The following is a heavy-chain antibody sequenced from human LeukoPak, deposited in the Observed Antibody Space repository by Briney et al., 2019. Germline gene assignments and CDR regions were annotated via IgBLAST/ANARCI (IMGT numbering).Heavy chain of an antibody. D-gene: IGHD3-10*01. V-gene: IGHV3-66*01. CDR3: ARDKNYYGSGSPSLDAFDI. CDR1: GFTVSSNY. CDR2: IYRGGST. Sequence: PGGSLRLSCAASGFTVSSNYMSWVRQAPGKGLEWVSVIYRGGSTYYADSVKGRFTISKDSSKNTLYLHMNSLRAEDTAVYYCARDKNYYGSGSPSLDAFDIWGQGTMVTVSS. J-gene: IGHJ3*02.